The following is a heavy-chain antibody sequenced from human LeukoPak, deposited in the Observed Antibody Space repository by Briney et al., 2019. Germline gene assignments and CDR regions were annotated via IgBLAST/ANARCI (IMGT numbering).Heavy chain of an antibody. Sequence: VQPGGSLRLSCAASGFTFSSYAMSWVRQAPGKGLEWVSVISGSGGTTYYADSVKGRFTISRDNSKNTLSLQMNSLRAEDTAVYYCTRERKSGIAAFDYWGQGTLVTVSS. CDR1: GFTFSSYA. CDR3: TRERKSGIAAFDY. CDR2: ISGSGGTT. J-gene: IGHJ4*02. D-gene: IGHD6-13*01. V-gene: IGHV3-23*01.